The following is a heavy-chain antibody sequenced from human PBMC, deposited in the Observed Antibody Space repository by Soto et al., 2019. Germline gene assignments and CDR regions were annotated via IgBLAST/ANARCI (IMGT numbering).Heavy chain of an antibody. D-gene: IGHD3-22*01. J-gene: IGHJ4*02. Sequence: PSETLSLTCTVSGGSISSSSYYWGWIRQPPGKGLEWIGSIYYSGSTYYNPSLKGRFTISRDNSKNTLYLQMDSLRAEDTAVYYCAKRHYSDSRGYLIDYGGQGPLVTVPS. CDR1: GGSISSSSYY. CDR3: AKRHYSDSRGYLIDY. CDR2: IYYSGST. V-gene: IGHV4-39*01.